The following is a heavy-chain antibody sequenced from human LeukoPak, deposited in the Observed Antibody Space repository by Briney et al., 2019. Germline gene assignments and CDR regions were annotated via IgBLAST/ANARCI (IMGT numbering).Heavy chain of an antibody. V-gene: IGHV4-30-2*01. J-gene: IGHJ4*02. CDR1: GGSISSGGYY. Sequence: SQTLSLTCTVSGGSISSGGYYWSWIRQPPGKGLEWIGEINHSGSTNYNPSLKSRVTISVDTSKNQFSLKLSSVTAADTAVYYCARVPIRGYCSSTSCPQLPLYFDYWGQGTLVTVSS. CDR2: INHSGST. D-gene: IGHD2-2*01. CDR3: ARVPIRGYCSSTSCPQLPLYFDY.